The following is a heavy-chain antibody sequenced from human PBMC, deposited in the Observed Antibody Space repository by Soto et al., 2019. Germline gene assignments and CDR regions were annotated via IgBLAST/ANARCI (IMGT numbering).Heavy chain of an antibody. CDR3: ARVAAGPPDY. J-gene: IGHJ4*02. CDR1: GYSFTSYW. CDR2: INPNSGGT. Sequence: ISCKGSGYSFTSYWIGWVRQMPGKGLEWMGWINPNSGGTNYAQKFQGRVTMTRDTSISTAYMELSRLTSDDTAVYYCARVAAGPPDYWGQGTLVTVSS. D-gene: IGHD6-13*01. V-gene: IGHV1-2*02.